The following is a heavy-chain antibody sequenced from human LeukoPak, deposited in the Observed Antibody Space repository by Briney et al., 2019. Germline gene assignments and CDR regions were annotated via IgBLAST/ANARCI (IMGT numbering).Heavy chain of an antibody. D-gene: IGHD4-17*01. J-gene: IGHJ3*02. CDR3: AVNYGDDAFDI. CDR2: IYTSGST. Sequence: SETLSLTCTVSGGSISSYYWSWIRQPAGKGLEWIGRIYTSGSTNYNPSLKSRVTMSVDTSKNHFSLKLSSVTAVDMAVYYCAVNYGDDAFDIWGQGTMVTVSS. CDR1: GGSISSYY. V-gene: IGHV4-4*07.